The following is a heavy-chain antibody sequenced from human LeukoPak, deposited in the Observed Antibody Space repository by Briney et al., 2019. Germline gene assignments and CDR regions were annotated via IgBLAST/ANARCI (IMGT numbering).Heavy chain of an antibody. D-gene: IGHD3-22*01. V-gene: IGHV3-33*01. CDR2: IWYDESNK. Sequence: PGRSLRLSCAASGFTFSSYGMHWVRQAPGKGLEWVAVIWYDESNKYSADSVKGRFSISRDISKNTLYLQMNSLRAEDTAVYYCARGLDYYYDTSGYPLGYWGQGTLVTVSS. CDR3: ARGLDYYYDTSGYPLGY. CDR1: GFTFSSYG. J-gene: IGHJ4*02.